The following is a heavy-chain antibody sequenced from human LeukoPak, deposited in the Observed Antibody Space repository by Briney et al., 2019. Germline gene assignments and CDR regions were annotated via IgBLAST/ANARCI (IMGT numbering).Heavy chain of an antibody. Sequence: SETLSLTCTVSGGSISSGSYYWSWIRQPAGKGLEWIGRIYTSGSTNYNPSLKSRVTISVDTSKNQFSLKLSSVTAADTAVYYCAREGYYDSSGYQRYYYYYMDVWGKGTTVTISS. CDR3: AREGYYDSSGYQRYYYYYMDV. J-gene: IGHJ6*03. CDR1: GGSISSGSYY. D-gene: IGHD3-22*01. V-gene: IGHV4-61*02. CDR2: IYTSGST.